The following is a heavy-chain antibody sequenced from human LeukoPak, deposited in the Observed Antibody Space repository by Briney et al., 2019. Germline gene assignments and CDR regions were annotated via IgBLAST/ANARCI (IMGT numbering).Heavy chain of an antibody. J-gene: IGHJ5*02. Sequence: SETLSLTCAVYGGSFSGYYWSWIRQPPGKGLEWIGEINHSGSTNYNPSLKSRVTISVDTSKNQFSLKLSSVTAADTAVYYCARRETYSGSSSGKRNWFDPWGQGTLVTVSP. D-gene: IGHD6-13*01. CDR1: GGSFSGYY. CDR2: INHSGST. V-gene: IGHV4-34*01. CDR3: ARRETYSGSSSGKRNWFDP.